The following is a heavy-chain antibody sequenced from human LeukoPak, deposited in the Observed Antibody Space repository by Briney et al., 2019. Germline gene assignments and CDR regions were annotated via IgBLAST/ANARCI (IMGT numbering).Heavy chain of an antibody. V-gene: IGHV4-34*01. CDR2: INHSGST. J-gene: IGHJ5*02. CDR1: GDSLSDYY. CDR3: ARERASNNYYNWLDP. Sequence: SKALSLTCAVYGDSLSDYYWSWIRQPPGKALEWIGEINHSGSTNYNPSLKSRVTISVDTSVRQFFLRLSPVTAADTAVYYCARERASNNYYNWLDPWGQGTQVTVSS. D-gene: IGHD1-1*01.